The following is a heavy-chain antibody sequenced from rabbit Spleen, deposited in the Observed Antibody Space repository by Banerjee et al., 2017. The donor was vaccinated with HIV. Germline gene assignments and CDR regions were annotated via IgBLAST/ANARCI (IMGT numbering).Heavy chain of an antibody. D-gene: IGHD4-1*01. CDR1: GVSFSSSYD. J-gene: IGHJ4*01. V-gene: IGHV1S45*01. CDR3: ARDLASVIGWNFNL. CDR2: IAGSSSGFT. Sequence: QQQLEESGGGLVKPEGSLTLTCKASGVSFSSSYDICWVRQAPGKGLEWISCIAGSSSGFTYSATWAKGRFTCSKTSSTTVTLQMTSLTAADTATYFCARDLASVIGWNFNLWGPGTLVTVS.